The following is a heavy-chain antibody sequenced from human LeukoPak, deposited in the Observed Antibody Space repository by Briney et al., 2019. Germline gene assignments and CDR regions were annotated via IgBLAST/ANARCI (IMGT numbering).Heavy chain of an antibody. CDR3: ARDRIAVAGTEINNWFDP. CDR1: GFTFSSYA. J-gene: IGHJ5*02. D-gene: IGHD6-19*01. V-gene: IGHV3-30-3*01. CDR2: ISYDGSNK. Sequence: GGSLRLSCAASGFTFSSYAMHWVRQAPGKGMEWVAVISYDGSNKYYADSVKGRFTISRDNSKNTLYLQMNSLRAEDTAVYYCARDRIAVAGTEINNWFDPWGQGTLVTVSS.